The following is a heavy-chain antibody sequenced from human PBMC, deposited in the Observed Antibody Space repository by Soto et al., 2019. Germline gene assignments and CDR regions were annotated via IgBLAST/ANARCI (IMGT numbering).Heavy chain of an antibody. D-gene: IGHD5-12*01. CDR3: ARALCGYDWF. CDR2: ISYDGSNK. V-gene: IGHV3-30*14. CDR1: GFTFSSYA. J-gene: IGHJ4*02. Sequence: QVQLVESGGGVVQPGRSLRLSCAASGFTFSSYAMHWVRQAPGKGLEWVAVISYDGSNKYYADSVKGRFTISRDNSKITLYLQMNSLRAEDTAVYYCARALCGYDWFWGQGTLVTVSS.